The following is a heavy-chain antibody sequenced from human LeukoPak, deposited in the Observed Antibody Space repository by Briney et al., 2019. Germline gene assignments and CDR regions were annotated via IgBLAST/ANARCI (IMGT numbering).Heavy chain of an antibody. J-gene: IGHJ6*03. D-gene: IGHD6-19*01. CDR2: MNPNSGNT. CDR3: ARKVAEDYYYYYYMDV. CDR1: GYTFTSYD. V-gene: IGHV1-8*01. Sequence: ASVKVSCKASGYTFTSYDINWVRQATGQGLEWMGWMNPNSGNTGYAQKFQGRVTMTRNTSMSTAYMELSSLRSEDTAVYYCARKVAEDYYYYYYMDVWGKGTTVTVSS.